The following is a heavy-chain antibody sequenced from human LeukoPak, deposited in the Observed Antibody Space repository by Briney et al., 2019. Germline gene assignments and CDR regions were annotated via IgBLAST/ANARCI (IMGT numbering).Heavy chain of an antibody. V-gene: IGHV3-53*01. CDR3: AKHIAATGPYYFDY. CDR2: IYSDNT. CDR1: GFIVSSNS. J-gene: IGHJ4*02. Sequence: GGSLRLSCAASGFIVSSNSMSWVRQAPGKGLEWVSFIYSDNTHYSDSVKGRFTISRDNAKNSLYLQMNSLRAEDTAAYYCAKHIAATGPYYFDYWGQGTLVTVSS. D-gene: IGHD6-13*01.